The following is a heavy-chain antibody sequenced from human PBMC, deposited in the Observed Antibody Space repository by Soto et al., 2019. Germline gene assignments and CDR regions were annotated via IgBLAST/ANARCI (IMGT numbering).Heavy chain of an antibody. Sequence: QVQLQESGPGLVKPSQTLSLTCTVSGDSISSGGYYWTWIRQYPGKGLEWIGFIYYRGATYYNPSLKRRVAISVDTSQNQFPLKLNSVTAADTAVYYCARDLRGRGSGRFDTWGQGTPVPVSS. D-gene: IGHD3-10*01. CDR3: ARDLRGRGSGRFDT. V-gene: IGHV4-31*03. CDR1: GDSISSGGYY. CDR2: IYYRGAT. J-gene: IGHJ5*02.